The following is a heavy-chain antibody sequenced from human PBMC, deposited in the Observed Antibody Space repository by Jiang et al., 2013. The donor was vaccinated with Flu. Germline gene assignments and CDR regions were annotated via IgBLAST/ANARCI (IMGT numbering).Heavy chain of an antibody. CDR2: IDWDDDK. CDR3: ARIQVSGSYRYYFDY. D-gene: IGHD1-26*01. V-gene: IGHV2-70*01. Sequence: QTLTLTCTFSGFSLSTSGMCVSWIRQPPGKALEWLALIDWDDDKYYSTSLKTRLTISKDTSKNQVVLTMTNMDPVDTATYYCARIQVSGSYRYYFDYWGQGTLVTVSS. J-gene: IGHJ4*02. CDR1: GFSLSTSGMC.